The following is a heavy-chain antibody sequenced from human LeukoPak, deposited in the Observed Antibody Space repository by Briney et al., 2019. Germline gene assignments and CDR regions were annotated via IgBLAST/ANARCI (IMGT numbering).Heavy chain of an antibody. D-gene: IGHD3-22*01. Sequence: GQSLRLSCVASGFTFSNHWMYWVRQTEKGLAWVAYIKHDGAVTVYVDSVKGRFTISRDNAKNSLYLQMNNLRADDAAVYYCVRDCRGWSSDMSHSWGQGTLVTVSS. CDR3: VRDCRGWSSDMSHS. V-gene: IGHV3-7*01. CDR1: GFTFSNHW. J-gene: IGHJ4*02. CDR2: IKHDGAVT.